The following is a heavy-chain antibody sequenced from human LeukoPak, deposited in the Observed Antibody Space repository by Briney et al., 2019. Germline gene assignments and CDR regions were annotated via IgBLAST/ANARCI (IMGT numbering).Heavy chain of an antibody. CDR1: GGSFSGYY. J-gene: IGHJ6*03. V-gene: IGHV4-34*01. CDR2: INHSGST. CDR3: ARRLEEFYYYYYYMDV. D-gene: IGHD3-16*01. Sequence: KPSETLSLTCAVYGGSFSGYYWSWIRQPPGKGLEWIGEINHSGSTNYNPSLKSRVTISVDTSKNQFSLKLSSVTAADTAVYYCARRLEEFYYYYYYMDVWGKGTTVTVSS.